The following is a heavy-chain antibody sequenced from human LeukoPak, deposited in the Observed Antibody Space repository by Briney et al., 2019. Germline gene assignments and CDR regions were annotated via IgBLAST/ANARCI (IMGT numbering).Heavy chain of an antibody. CDR2: IKPDGTEE. D-gene: IGHD7-27*01. Sequence: GGSLRLSSAASGISVRDSWVSWGRQGPGKGPEWVANIKPDGTEEYYVDSVKGRFNVSRDNARNSLFLQMNSLRVEDTALYYCATYTNWVAGDVWGQGTTVSVSS. CDR1: GISVRDSW. J-gene: IGHJ6*01. V-gene: IGHV3-7*01. CDR3: ATYTNWVAGDV.